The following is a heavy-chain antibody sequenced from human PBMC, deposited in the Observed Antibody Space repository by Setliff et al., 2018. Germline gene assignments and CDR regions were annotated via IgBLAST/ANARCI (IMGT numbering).Heavy chain of an antibody. V-gene: IGHV4-61*09. CDR2: IYTSGST. CDR1: GGSINSGSYY. J-gene: IGHJ5*02. D-gene: IGHD3-10*01. Sequence: PSETLSLTCTVSGGSINSGSYYWSWIRQSAGKGLEWIGYIYTSGSTNYNPSLKSRVTISLDTSKNQFSLKVNSVTAADTAVYYCARVLVLGYNWFDPWGQGTLVTVSS. CDR3: ARVLVLGYNWFDP.